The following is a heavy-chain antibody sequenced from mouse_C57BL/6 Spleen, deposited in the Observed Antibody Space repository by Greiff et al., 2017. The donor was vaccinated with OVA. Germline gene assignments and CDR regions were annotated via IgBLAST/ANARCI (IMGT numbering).Heavy chain of an antibody. CDR1: GFTFSSYA. CDR2: ISDGGSYT. D-gene: IGHD2-3*01. J-gene: IGHJ2*01. V-gene: IGHV5-4*01. Sequence: EVLLVESGGGLVKPGGSLKLSCAASGFTFSSYAMSWVRQTPEKRLEWVATISDGGSYTYYPDNVKGRFTISRDNAKNNLYLQMSHLKSEDTAMYYCARDDERMDDLDYWGQGTTLTVSS. CDR3: ARDDERMDDLDY.